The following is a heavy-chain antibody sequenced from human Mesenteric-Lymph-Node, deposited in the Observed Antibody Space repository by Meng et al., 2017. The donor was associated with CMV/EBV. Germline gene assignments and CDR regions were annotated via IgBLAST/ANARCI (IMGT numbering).Heavy chain of an antibody. V-gene: IGHV3-66*02. CDR2: IYSGGST. CDR1: GFTVSSHY. D-gene: IGHD5-18*01. Sequence: GESLKISCAASGFTVSSHYMSWVRQAPGKGLEWVSVIYSGGSTYYADSVKGRFTISRDNSKNTLYLQMNSLRAEDTAVYYCARDHRDTAIARQLYGMDVWGQGTTVTVSS. J-gene: IGHJ6*02. CDR3: ARDHRDTAIARQLYGMDV.